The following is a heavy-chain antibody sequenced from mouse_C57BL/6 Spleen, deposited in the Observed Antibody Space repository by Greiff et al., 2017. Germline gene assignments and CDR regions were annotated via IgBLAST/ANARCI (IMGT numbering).Heavy chain of an antibody. CDR2: IWRGGST. CDR1: GFSLTSYG. J-gene: IGHJ4*01. V-gene: IGHV2-5*01. CDR3: AKNDYGSSLGAMDY. Sequence: QVQLQQSGPGLVQPSQSLSITCTVSGFSLTSYGVHWVRQSPGKGLEWLGVIWRGGSTDYNAAFMSRLSITKDNSKSQVFFKMNSLQADDTAIYYCAKNDYGSSLGAMDYWGQGTSVTVSS. D-gene: IGHD1-1*01.